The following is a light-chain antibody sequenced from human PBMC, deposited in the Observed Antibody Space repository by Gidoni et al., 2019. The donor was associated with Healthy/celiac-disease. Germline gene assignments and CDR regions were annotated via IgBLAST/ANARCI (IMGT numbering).Light chain of an antibody. CDR1: QDISNY. J-gene: IGKJ4*01. V-gene: IGKV1-33*01. Sequence: DIQMTQSPSSLSASVGDRVTITCQASQDISNYLNWYQQKPGKAPKLLIYDASYLETGVPSRFSGSGSGTDFTFTISSLQPEDIATYYCQQYDNLQVTFGGGTKVEIK. CDR2: DAS. CDR3: QQYDNLQVT.